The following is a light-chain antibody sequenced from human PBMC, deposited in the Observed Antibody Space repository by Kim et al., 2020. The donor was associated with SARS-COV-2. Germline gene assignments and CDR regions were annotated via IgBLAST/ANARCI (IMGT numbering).Light chain of an antibody. CDR1: QNVSSN. CDR2: GAS. J-gene: IGKJ4*01. V-gene: IGKV3-15*01. Sequence: SPGERAPLSCRASQNVSSNLAWYQQKPGQAPRLLIYGASIRATGSPARFSGSGSGTEFTLTISSLQSEDLAIYYCQQYSKWPPLTFGGGTKVDIK. CDR3: QQYSKWPPLT.